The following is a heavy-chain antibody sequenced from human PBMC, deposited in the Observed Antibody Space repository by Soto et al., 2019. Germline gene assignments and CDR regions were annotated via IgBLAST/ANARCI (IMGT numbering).Heavy chain of an antibody. CDR1: GHSISSGYY. D-gene: IGHD4-17*01. J-gene: IGHJ5*02. CDR2: IYHSGST. Sequence: SETLSLTCAVSGHSISSGYYWGWIRQPPGKGLEWIGGIYHSGSTYYNPSLKSRVTISVDTSKNQFSLKLSSVTAADTAVYYCARVWPDTVTNWFDPWGQGTLVTVSS. CDR3: ARVWPDTVTNWFDP. V-gene: IGHV4-38-2*01.